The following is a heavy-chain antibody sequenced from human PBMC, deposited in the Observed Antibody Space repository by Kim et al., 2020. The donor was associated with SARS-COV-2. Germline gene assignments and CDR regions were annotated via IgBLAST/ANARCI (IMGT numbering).Heavy chain of an antibody. J-gene: IGHJ4*02. D-gene: IGHD1-26*01. V-gene: IGHV1-24*01. Sequence: AQKFQGRVTMTEDTSTDTAYMELSSLRSEDTAVYYCATDEGGSYWGDFDYWGQGTLVTVSS. CDR3: ATDEGGSYWGDFDY.